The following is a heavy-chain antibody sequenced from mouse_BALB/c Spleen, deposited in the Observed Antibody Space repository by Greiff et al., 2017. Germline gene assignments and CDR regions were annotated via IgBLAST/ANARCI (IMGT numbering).Heavy chain of an antibody. D-gene: IGHD3-2*01. CDR3: ARDSSGYDAMDY. Sequence: QVQLKESGPDLVAPSQSLSITCTVSGFSLTSYGVHWVRQPPGKGLEWLVVIWSDGSTTYNSALKSRLSISKDNSKSQVFLKMNSLQTDDTAMYYCARDSSGYDAMDYWGQGTSVTVSS. V-gene: IGHV2-6-2*01. J-gene: IGHJ4*01. CDR1: GFSLTSYG. CDR2: IWSDGST.